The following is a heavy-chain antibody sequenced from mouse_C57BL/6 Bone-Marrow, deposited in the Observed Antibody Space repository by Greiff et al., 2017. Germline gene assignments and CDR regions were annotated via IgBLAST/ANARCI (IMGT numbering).Heavy chain of an antibody. V-gene: IGHV1-58*01. CDR1: GYTFTSYG. Sequence: VQLKESGAELVRPGSSVKMSCKTSGYTFTSYGINWVKQRPGPGLEWIGYIYIGNGYTEYNEKFKGKATLTTDTSSSTAYMQLNSLSSEDSAIYFCASSSMVTTEYYFDYWGQGTTLTVSS. D-gene: IGHD2-2*01. J-gene: IGHJ2*01. CDR3: ASSSMVTTEYYFDY. CDR2: IYIGNGYT.